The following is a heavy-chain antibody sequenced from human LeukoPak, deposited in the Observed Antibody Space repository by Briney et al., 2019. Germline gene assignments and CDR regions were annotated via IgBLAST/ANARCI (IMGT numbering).Heavy chain of an antibody. CDR1: GFAVGTNY. D-gene: IGHD4-23*01. J-gene: IGHJ4*01. V-gene: IGHV3-66*02. CDR2: MYSDGGT. Sequence: GGSLRPSCAASGFAVGTNYMGWVRQAPGKGLGWDSIMYSDGGTKCADSWKGRFTISRDNTKNTLYLQMNSLTAEDTTVYNCGGYYGGKFDYWGHGTLVTVSS. CDR3: GGYYGGKFDY.